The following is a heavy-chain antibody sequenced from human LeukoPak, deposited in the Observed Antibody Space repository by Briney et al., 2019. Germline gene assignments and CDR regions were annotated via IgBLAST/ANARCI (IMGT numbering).Heavy chain of an antibody. CDR2: ISAYNGNT. CDR1: GYTFTSYG. V-gene: IGHV1-18*01. J-gene: IGHJ5*02. CDR3: AREKPRPGYSSSWYWFDP. D-gene: IGHD6-13*01. Sequence: GASVKVSCKASGYTFTSYGISWVRQAPGQGLEWMGWISAYNGNTNYAQKLQGRVTMTTDTSTSTAYMELRSLRSDDTAVYYCAREKPRPGYSSSWYWFDPRGQGTLVTVSS.